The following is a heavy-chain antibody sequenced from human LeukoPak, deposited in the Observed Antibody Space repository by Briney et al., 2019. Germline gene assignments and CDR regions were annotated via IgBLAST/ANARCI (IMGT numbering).Heavy chain of an antibody. CDR1: GFTFSTYW. Sequence: GGCLRLSCAASGFTFSTYWMHWVREAPGKGLVWVSRINSDGTSTRYADSVKGRFTISRDNAKNTLYLQMNSLRAEDTAVYYCARDLRTTGAFDIWGQGTMVTVSS. D-gene: IGHD4-17*01. J-gene: IGHJ3*02. CDR2: INSDGTST. CDR3: ARDLRTTGAFDI. V-gene: IGHV3-74*01.